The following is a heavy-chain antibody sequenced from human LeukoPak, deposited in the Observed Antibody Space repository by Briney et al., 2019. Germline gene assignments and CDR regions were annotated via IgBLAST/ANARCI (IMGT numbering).Heavy chain of an antibody. CDR1: GGTFSSYT. D-gene: IGHD3-16*01. CDR2: IIPILGIA. J-gene: IGHJ4*02. CDR3: ARDPTGLIYDYVWGSGFDY. Sequence: SVKVSCKASGGTFSSYTISWVRQAPGQGLEWMGRIIPILGIANYAQKSQGRVTITADKSTSTAYMELSSLRSEDTAVYYCARDPTGLIYDYVWGSGFDYWGQGALVTVSS. V-gene: IGHV1-69*04.